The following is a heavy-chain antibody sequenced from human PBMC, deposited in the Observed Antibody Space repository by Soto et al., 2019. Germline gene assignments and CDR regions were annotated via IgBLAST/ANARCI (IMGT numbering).Heavy chain of an antibody. CDR3: TRGKLTYYAMDV. Sequence: QVQLQQSGPGLVKPSQTLSLTCAISGDSVSRYSAAWNWVRQSPSRGLEWLGRTFYRSNFDNEYALXVXGXXIINADTSQNQFSLHLNSVTPEDTAVYYCTRGKLTYYAMDVWGQGTTVTVSS. J-gene: IGHJ6*02. V-gene: IGHV6-1*01. D-gene: IGHD1-7*01. CDR1: GDSVSRYSAA. CDR2: TFYRSNFDN.